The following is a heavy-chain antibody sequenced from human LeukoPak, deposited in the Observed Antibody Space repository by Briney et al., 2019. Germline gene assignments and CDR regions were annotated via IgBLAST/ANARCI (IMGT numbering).Heavy chain of an antibody. CDR1: GYTFTGYY. Sequence: GASVKVSCKASGYTFTGYYMHWVRQAPGQGLEWMGRINPNSGGTNYAQKFQGRVTITRDTSASTAYTELSSLRSEDTAVYYCARGRDGYNPPGYYFDYWGQGTLVTVSS. CDR2: INPNSGGT. J-gene: IGHJ4*02. D-gene: IGHD5-24*01. CDR3: ARGRDGYNPPGYYFDY. V-gene: IGHV1-2*06.